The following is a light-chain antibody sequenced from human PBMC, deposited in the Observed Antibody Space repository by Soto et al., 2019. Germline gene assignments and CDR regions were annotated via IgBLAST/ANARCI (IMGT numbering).Light chain of an antibody. CDR1: QSVLSSSNNKNY. V-gene: IGKV4-1*01. CDR2: WAS. J-gene: IGKJ1*01. CDR3: QQYYSTPPWT. Sequence: DIVMTQSLDSLAVSLGERATINCKSSQSVLSSSNNKNYLAWYQQKPGQPPKLLIYWASTRESGVPDRFSGSGSGTDFTLTISSLQAEDVAVYYCQQYYSTPPWTFGQGTKVEIK.